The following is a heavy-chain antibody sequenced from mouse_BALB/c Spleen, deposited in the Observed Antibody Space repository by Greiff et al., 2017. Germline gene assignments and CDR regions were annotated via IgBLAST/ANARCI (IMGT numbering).Heavy chain of an antibody. D-gene: IGHD1-1*01. CDR3: ARGITVVHYFDY. CDR2: ISYSGST. Sequence: EVQLQQSGPGLVKPSQSLSLTCTVTGYSITSDYAWNWIRQFPGNKLEWMGYISYSGSTSYNPSLKSRISITRDTSKNQFFLQLNSVTTEDTATYYCARGITVVHYFDYWGQGTTLTVSS. J-gene: IGHJ2*01. CDR1: GYSITSDYA. V-gene: IGHV3-2*02.